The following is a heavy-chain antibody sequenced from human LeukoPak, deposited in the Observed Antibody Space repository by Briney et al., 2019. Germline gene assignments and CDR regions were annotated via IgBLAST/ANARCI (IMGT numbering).Heavy chain of an antibody. CDR2: IIPIFGTA. CDR3: VRAIAARRQVVWFDP. D-gene: IGHD6-6*01. Sequence: ASVKVSCKASGGTFSSYAISWVRQAPGQGLEWMGGIIPIFGTANYAQKFQGRVTITTDESTSTAYMELSSLRSEDTAVYYCVRAIAARRQVVWFDPWGQGTLVTVSS. V-gene: IGHV1-69*05. J-gene: IGHJ5*02. CDR1: GGTFSSYA.